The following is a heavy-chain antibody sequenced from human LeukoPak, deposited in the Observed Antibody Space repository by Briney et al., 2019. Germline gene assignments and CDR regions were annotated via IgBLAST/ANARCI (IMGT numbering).Heavy chain of an antibody. V-gene: IGHV3-23*01. CDR1: GFTFSTYA. J-gene: IGHJ6*02. CDR2: ISSSGGST. D-gene: IGHD1-1*01. Sequence: GGSLRLSCAASGFTFSTYAMSWVRQAPGKGLEWVSAISSSGGSTYYADSVKGRLTISRDNSKNTFYLQMNSLRAEDTAVYYCAREAVMPVAPVGIGTSDRPLYEYYALDVWGQGTTVTV. CDR3: AREAVMPVAPVGIGTSDRPLYEYYALDV.